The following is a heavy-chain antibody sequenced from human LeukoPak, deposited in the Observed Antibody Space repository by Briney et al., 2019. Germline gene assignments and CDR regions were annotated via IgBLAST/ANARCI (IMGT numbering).Heavy chain of an antibody. J-gene: IGHJ6*03. CDR1: GYTFTSYD. CDR2: MNPNSGNT. D-gene: IGHD6-13*01. Sequence: ASVKVSCKASGYTFTSYDINWVRQATGQGLEWMGWMNPNSGNTGYAQKFQGRVTMTRNTSIITAYMELSSLRSEDTAVYYCASGGWQQLGYYYYMDVWGKGTTVTVSS. V-gene: IGHV1-8*01. CDR3: ASGGWQQLGYYYYMDV.